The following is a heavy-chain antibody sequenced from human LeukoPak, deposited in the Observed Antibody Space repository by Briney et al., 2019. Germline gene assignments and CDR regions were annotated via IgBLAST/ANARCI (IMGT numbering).Heavy chain of an antibody. D-gene: IGHD3-10*01. V-gene: IGHV3-23*01. CDR2: ISGSGGST. J-gene: IGHJ4*02. CDR1: GFTFSSYA. CDR3: AKSYGSGPVWDY. Sequence: GGSLRPSCAASGFTFSSYAMSWVRQAPGKGLEWVSAISGSGGSTYYADSVKGRFTSSRDNSKNTLYLQMNSLRAEDTAVYYCAKSYGSGPVWDYWGQGTLVTVSS.